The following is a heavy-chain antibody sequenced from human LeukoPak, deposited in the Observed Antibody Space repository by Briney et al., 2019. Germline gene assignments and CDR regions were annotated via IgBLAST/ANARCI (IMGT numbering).Heavy chain of an antibody. CDR3: ARRPSSGYYAFDI. Sequence: ASVKVSCKASGYTFTSYSISWVRQAPGQGLEWMGWISAYNGNTNYAQKLQGRVTMTTDTSTSTAYMELRSLRSDDTAVYYCARRPSSGYYAFDIWAKGQWSPSLQ. CDR2: ISAYNGNT. J-gene: IGHJ3*02. D-gene: IGHD3-22*01. V-gene: IGHV1-18*01. CDR1: GYTFTSYS.